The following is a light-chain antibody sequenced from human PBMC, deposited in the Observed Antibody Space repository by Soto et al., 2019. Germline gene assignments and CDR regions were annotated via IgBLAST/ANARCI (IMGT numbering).Light chain of an antibody. CDR3: QQYNKWPIT. CDR1: QSVSSN. CDR2: GAS. J-gene: IGKJ3*01. Sequence: EIVMTQSPATLSVSPGERVTLSCRASQSVSSNLAWYQQKPGQAPRLFIYGASTRATGISARFSGSGSGTEFTLTISSLQSEDLAVYYCQQYNKWPITLGPGTKVDIK. V-gene: IGKV3-15*01.